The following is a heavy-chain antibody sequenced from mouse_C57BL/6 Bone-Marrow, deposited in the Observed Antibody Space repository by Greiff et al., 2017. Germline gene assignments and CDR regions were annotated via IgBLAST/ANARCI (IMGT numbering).Heavy chain of an antibody. J-gene: IGHJ1*03. V-gene: IGHV1-61*01. D-gene: IGHD1-1*01. Sequence: QVQLQQPGAELVRPGSSVKLSCKASGYTFTSYWMDWVKQRPGQGLEWIGNIYPSDSETHYNQKFKDKATLTVDKSSSTAYMQLSSLTSEDSAVYYCAREYYGSSYFYWYFDVWGTGTTVTVSS. CDR1: GYTFTSYW. CDR3: AREYYGSSYFYWYFDV. CDR2: IYPSDSET.